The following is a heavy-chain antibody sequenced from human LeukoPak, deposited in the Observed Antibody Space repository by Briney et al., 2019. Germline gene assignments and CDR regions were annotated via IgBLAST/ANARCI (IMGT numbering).Heavy chain of an antibody. Sequence: GGSLRLSCAAPGFTFSNYAMNWVRQAPGKGLERVSVISGSGGSTHYADSGRGRLAISRDNSRNTVYLQTNSLRAEDTAVYHCARGDAGIEAAGNVLNFLDYWGQGILVTVSS. V-gene: IGHV3-23*01. D-gene: IGHD6-13*01. CDR2: ISGSGGST. CDR3: ARGDAGIEAAGNVLNFLDY. CDR1: GFTFSNYA. J-gene: IGHJ4*02.